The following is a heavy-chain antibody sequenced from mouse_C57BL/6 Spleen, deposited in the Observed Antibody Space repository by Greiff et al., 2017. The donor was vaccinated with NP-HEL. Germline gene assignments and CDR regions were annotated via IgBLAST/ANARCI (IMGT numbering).Heavy chain of an antibody. CDR1: GYTFTDYY. CDR3: ARERTAQATQYYFDY. Sequence: VQLQQSGPELVKPGASVKISCKASGYTFTDYYMNWVKQSHGKSLEWIGDINPNNGGTSYNQKFKGKATLTVDKSSSTAYMELRSLTSEDSAVYYCARERTAQATQYYFDYWGQGTTLTVSS. J-gene: IGHJ2*01. CDR2: INPNNGGT. V-gene: IGHV1-26*01. D-gene: IGHD3-2*02.